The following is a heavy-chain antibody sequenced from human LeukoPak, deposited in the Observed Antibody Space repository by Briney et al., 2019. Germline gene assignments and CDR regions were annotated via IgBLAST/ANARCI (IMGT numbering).Heavy chain of an antibody. Sequence: SETLSLTCAVYGGSISSFYWSWIRQPPGKGLEWIGYISYSESTNYNPSLKSRVTISVDTSKNQFSLKLSSVTAADTAVYYCARGDFNVAAFRRVYFDYWGQGTLVTVSS. D-gene: IGHD2-15*01. V-gene: IGHV4-59*12. CDR3: ARGDFNVAAFRRVYFDY. J-gene: IGHJ4*02. CDR2: ISYSEST. CDR1: GGSISSFY.